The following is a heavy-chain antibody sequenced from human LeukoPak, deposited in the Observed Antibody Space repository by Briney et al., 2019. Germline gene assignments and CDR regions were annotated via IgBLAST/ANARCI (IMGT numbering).Heavy chain of an antibody. Sequence: GRSLRLSCTASGFTFGDYAMSWFRQAPGKGLEWVGFIRSKAYGGTTEYAASVKGRFTISRDDSKSIAYLQMNSLKTEDTAVYYCTRYCSGGSCYITVDYWGQGTLVTVSS. J-gene: IGHJ4*02. CDR1: GFTFGDYA. V-gene: IGHV3-49*03. D-gene: IGHD2-15*01. CDR2: IRSKAYGGTT. CDR3: TRYCSGGSCYITVDY.